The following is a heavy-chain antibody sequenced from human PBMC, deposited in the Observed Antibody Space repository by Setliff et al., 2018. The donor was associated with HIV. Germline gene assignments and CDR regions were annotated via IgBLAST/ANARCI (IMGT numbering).Heavy chain of an antibody. V-gene: IGHV3-23*01. J-gene: IGHJ4*02. CDR2: ILSTGERT. Sequence: AGGSLRLSCAASGFTFSNYAMSWVRQAPGEGLEWVSAILSTGERTFYADSVKGRFTISRDNSKNTVYLQMNSLRDEDTAVYYCVKDVLKFWSGSGALDFWGPGTLVTVSS. CDR1: GFTFSNYA. D-gene: IGHD3-3*01. CDR3: VKDVLKFWSGSGALDF.